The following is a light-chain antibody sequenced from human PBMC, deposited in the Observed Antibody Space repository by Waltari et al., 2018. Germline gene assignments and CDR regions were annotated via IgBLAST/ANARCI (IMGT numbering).Light chain of an antibody. CDR1: SSNIDFYNY. Sequence: QSALTQPASVSGSPGQSITISCTGASSNIDFYNYVCWYQQHPGRAPKLIMDDVSNRPSGVSDRVSGSKSGTTASLTISGLQAEDEADYYCTVKRGSNTVVFGGGTKLTVL. CDR3: TVKRGSNTVV. V-gene: IGLV2-14*01. J-gene: IGLJ3*02. CDR2: DVS.